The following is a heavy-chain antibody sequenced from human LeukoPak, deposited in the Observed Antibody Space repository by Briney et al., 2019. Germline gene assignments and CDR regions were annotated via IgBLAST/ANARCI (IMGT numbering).Heavy chain of an antibody. D-gene: IGHD2-2*01. J-gene: IGHJ3*02. Sequence: QTGGSLRLSCAASGFTISSNHMSWVRQAPGKGLEWVSAISGSGGSTYYADSVKGRFTISRDNSKNTLYLQMNSLRAEDTAVYYCAKDDRRTTDAFDIWGQGTMVTVSS. CDR2: ISGSGGST. CDR3: AKDDRRTTDAFDI. V-gene: IGHV3-23*01. CDR1: GFTISSNH.